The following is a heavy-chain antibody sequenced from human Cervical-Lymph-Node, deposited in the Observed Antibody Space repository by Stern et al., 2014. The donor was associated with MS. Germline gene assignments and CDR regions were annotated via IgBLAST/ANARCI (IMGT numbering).Heavy chain of an antibody. D-gene: IGHD6-19*01. CDR2: IMPIFGTA. J-gene: IGHJ4*02. CDR1: GGTFSNYA. V-gene: IGHV1-69*01. Sequence: QVQLVQSGAEVKKPGSSVKVSCKASGGTFSNYAISWVRQAPGQGLEWMGWIMPIFGTANYAQKFQGRVTITADASTSTAYMELSSLRSEDTAVYYCASLLGRIAVASVDYWGQGTLVTVSS. CDR3: ASLLGRIAVASVDY.